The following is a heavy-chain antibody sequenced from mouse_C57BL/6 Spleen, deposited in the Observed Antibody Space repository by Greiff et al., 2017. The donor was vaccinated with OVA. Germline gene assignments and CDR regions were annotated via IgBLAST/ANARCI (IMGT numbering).Heavy chain of an antibody. Sequence: QVQLKQSGAELVRPGASVTLSCKASGYTFTDYEMHWVKQTPVHGLEWIGAIDPETGGTAYNQKFKGKAILTADKSSSTAYMELRSLTSEDSAVYYCTRSGPTAQAPFAYWGQGTLVTVSA. CDR2: IDPETGGT. V-gene: IGHV1-15*01. D-gene: IGHD3-2*02. J-gene: IGHJ3*01. CDR1: GYTFTDYE. CDR3: TRSGPTAQAPFAY.